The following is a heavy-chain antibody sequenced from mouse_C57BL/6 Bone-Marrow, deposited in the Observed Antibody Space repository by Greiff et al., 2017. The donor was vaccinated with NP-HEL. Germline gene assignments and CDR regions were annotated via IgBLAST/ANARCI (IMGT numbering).Heavy chain of an antibody. D-gene: IGHD2-5*01. CDR1: GYTFTSYW. V-gene: IGHV1-61*01. J-gene: IGHJ2*01. Sequence: QVQLQQPGAELVRPGSSVKLSCKASGYTFTSYWMDWVKHRPGQGLEWIGNIYPSDSETHYNQKFKDKATLTVDKSSSTAYMQLSSLTSEDSAVYYCAREGNGLCSNPYYFDYWGQGTTLTVSS. CDR2: IYPSDSET. CDR3: AREGNGLCSNPYYFDY.